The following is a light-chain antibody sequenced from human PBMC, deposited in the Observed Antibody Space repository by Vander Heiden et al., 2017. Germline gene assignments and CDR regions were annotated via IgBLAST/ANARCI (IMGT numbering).Light chain of an antibody. CDR3: QQYNSYSGT. J-gene: IGKJ1*01. CDR2: DAS. V-gene: IGKV1-5*01. CDR1: QSISSW. Sequence: DIQTTQSPSTLSASVGDRVTITCRASQSISSWLAWYQQKPGKAPKLLIYDASSLESGVPSRFSGSGSGTEFTLTISSLQPDDFATYYCQQYNSYSGTFGQGTKVEIK.